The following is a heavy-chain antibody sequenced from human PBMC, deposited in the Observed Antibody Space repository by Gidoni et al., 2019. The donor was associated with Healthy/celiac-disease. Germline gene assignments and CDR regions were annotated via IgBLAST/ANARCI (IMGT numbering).Heavy chain of an antibody. CDR2: INHSGST. Sequence: QVQLQQWGAGLLKPSETLSLTCAVYGGSFSGYYWSWIRQPPGKGLEWIGEINHSGSTNYNPSLKSRVTISLDTSKNQFSLKLSSVTAADTAVYYCARGRNRLSRPYYYGMDVWGQGTTVTVSS. V-gene: IGHV4-34*01. J-gene: IGHJ6*02. D-gene: IGHD3-10*01. CDR1: GGSFSGYY. CDR3: ARGRNRLSRPYYYGMDV.